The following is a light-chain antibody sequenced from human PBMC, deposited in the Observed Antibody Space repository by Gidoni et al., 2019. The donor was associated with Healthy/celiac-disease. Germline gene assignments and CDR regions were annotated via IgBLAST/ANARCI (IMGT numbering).Light chain of an antibody. V-gene: IGLV2-23*02. CDR3: CSYAGSSTWV. CDR2: EVS. Sequence: QSALTQPASVSGSPGQSITISFTGTSSDVGSYNLVSWYQHHPGKAPKLMIYEVSKRPSGVSTRFSGSKSGNTASLTISGLQAEDEADYYCCSYAGSSTWVFGGGTKLTVL. J-gene: IGLJ3*02. CDR1: SSDVGSYNL.